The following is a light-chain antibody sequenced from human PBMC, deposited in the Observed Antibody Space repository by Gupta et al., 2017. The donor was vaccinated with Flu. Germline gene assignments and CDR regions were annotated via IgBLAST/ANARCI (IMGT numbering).Light chain of an antibody. Sequence: EIVMTQSPATLSASPGERATLSCRASQSVGGDLAWYQQRRGQAPRLRIYGTSNRATGVPARFSGSGSGTEFTLTITSLQSEDFAVYYCQQYNNWPPITFGPGTKVNIK. CDR2: GTS. V-gene: IGKV3-15*01. CDR1: QSVGGD. J-gene: IGKJ3*01. CDR3: QQYNNWPPIT.